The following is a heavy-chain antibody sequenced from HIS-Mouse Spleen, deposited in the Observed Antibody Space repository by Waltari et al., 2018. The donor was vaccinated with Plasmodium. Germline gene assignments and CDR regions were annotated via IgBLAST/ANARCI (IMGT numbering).Heavy chain of an antibody. CDR3: ARDPPLSITGDLDAFDI. CDR1: GFTFSSYT. CDR2: MSSSSSYI. J-gene: IGHJ3*02. V-gene: IGHV3-21*01. D-gene: IGHD7-27*01. Sequence: EVQLVESGGGLVKPGGSLRLSCAASGFTFSSYTMNWVRQAPGKGLEWVSSMSSSSSYIYYADSVKGRFTISRDNAKNSLYLQMNSLRAEDTAVYYCARDPPLSITGDLDAFDIWGQGTMVTVSS.